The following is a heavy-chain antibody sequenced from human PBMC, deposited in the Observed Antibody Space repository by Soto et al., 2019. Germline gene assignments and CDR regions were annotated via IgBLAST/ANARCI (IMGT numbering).Heavy chain of an antibody. CDR2: ISSSSSTI. CDR3: ARTVVLELRFLEWLPEYYFDY. V-gene: IGHV3-48*01. J-gene: IGHJ4*02. Sequence: GGSLRLSCAASGFTFSSYSMNWVRQAPGKGLEWVSYISSSSSTIYYADSVKGRFTISRDNAKNSLYLQMNSLRAEDTAVYYCARTVVLELRFLEWLPEYYFDYWGQGTLVTVSS. D-gene: IGHD3-3*01. CDR1: GFTFSSYS.